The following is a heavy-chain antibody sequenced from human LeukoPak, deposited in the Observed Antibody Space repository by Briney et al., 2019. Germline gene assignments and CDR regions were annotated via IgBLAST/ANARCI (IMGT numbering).Heavy chain of an antibody. J-gene: IGHJ3*02. D-gene: IGHD6-13*01. CDR1: GFTFSRYW. CDR2: ISGSGGST. CDR3: ARDNLAAAGDDNFDI. Sequence: GGSLRLSCAASGFTFSRYWIHWVRQAPGKGLEWVSAISGSGGSTYYADSVKGRFTISRDNSKNTLYLQMNSLRAEDTAVYYCARDNLAAAGDDNFDIWGQGTMVTVSS. V-gene: IGHV3-23*01.